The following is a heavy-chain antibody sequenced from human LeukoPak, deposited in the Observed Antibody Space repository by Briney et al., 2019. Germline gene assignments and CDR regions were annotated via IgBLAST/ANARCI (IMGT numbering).Heavy chain of an antibody. CDR1: GFTFSSYW. CDR2: INSDGSST. CDR3: ARGTGYSVFDY. D-gene: IGHD5-24*01. Sequence: SGGSLRLSCAASGFTFSSYWMLWVRQAPGKGLVWVSRINSDGSSTSYADSVKGRFTISRGNAKNTLYLQMNSLRAEDTAVYYCARGTGYSVFDYWGQGTLVTVSS. V-gene: IGHV3-74*01. J-gene: IGHJ4*02.